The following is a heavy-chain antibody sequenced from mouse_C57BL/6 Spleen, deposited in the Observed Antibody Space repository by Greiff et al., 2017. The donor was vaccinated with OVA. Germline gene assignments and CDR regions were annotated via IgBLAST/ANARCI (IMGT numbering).Heavy chain of an antibody. Sequence: QVQLQQPGAELVMPGASVKLSCKASGYTFTSYWMHWVKQRPGQGLEWIGEIDPSDSYTNYNQKFKVKSTLTVDKSSSTAYMQLSSLTSEDSAVYYCARSGDYGSSYYYAMVYWGQGTSVTVSS. D-gene: IGHD1-1*01. CDR2: IDPSDSYT. CDR3: ARSGDYGSSYYYAMVY. V-gene: IGHV1-69*01. CDR1: GYTFTSYW. J-gene: IGHJ4*01.